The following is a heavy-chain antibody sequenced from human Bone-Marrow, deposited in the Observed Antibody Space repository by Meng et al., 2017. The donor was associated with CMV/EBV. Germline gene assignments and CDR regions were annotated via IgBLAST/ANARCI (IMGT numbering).Heavy chain of an antibody. CDR2: INPDSGGT. CDR3: AILPGIAAAGGHY. CDR1: GYTFTSYY. V-gene: IGHV1-2*02. D-gene: IGHD6-13*01. J-gene: IGHJ4*01. Sequence: ASVKVSCKASGYTFTSYYMHWVRQAPGQGLEWMGWINPDSGGTNYAQKFQGRVTMTRDTSISTAYMELSRLGSDDTAVYYCAILPGIAAAGGHYWGHGTLVTVSS.